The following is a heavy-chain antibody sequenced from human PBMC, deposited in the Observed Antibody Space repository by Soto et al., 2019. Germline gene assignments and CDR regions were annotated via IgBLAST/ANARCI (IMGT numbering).Heavy chain of an antibody. V-gene: IGHV1-69*01. CDR2: IIPIIDTT. CDR3: AXDMXXXGXDI. CDR1: GGPFSSYG. Sequence: QVQLVQSGAEVKKPGSSVKVSCKASGGPFSSYGFSWVRQAPGQGLEWMGGIIPIIDTTNYARKFQGRVTITADESTSTAYMELSSLTSDDTAAYYCAXDMXXXGXDIWGQGTMVTVSS. J-gene: IGHJ3*02.